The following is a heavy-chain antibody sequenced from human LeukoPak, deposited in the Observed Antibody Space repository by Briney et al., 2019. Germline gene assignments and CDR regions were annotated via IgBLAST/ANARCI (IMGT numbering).Heavy chain of an antibody. Sequence: GGSLRLSCAASGFTFGGFTMAWVRQTPGRGLDWLSGILADADAGKAYYADSVKGRFTIYRDNSKNTLYLQMNNLRADDTAVYFCAKDLNYGDWRWEFDPWGQGTLVTV. CDR3: AKDLNYGDWRWEFDP. CDR1: GFTFGGFT. J-gene: IGHJ5*02. D-gene: IGHD4-17*01. CDR2: ILADADAGKA. V-gene: IGHV3-23*01.